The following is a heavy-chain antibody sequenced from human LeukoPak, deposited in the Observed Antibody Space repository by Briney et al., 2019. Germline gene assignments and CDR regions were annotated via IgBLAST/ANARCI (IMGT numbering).Heavy chain of an antibody. V-gene: IGHV4-34*01. D-gene: IGHD6-13*01. Sequence: RPSETLSLTCAVYGGSFSGYYWSWIRQPPGKALEWIGEINHSGSTNYNPSLKSRVTISVDTSKNQFSLKLSSVTAADTAVYYCARGRARIAAAAHADPFDYWGQGTLVTVSS. J-gene: IGHJ4*02. CDR1: GGSFSGYY. CDR3: ARGRARIAAAAHADPFDY. CDR2: INHSGST.